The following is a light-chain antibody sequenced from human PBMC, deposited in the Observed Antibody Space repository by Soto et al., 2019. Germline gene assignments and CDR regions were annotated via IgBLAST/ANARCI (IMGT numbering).Light chain of an antibody. CDR3: LKYDSALTWT. CDR1: QGISSY. Sequence: DIQMTQSPSSLSASVGDRVTITCRASQGISSYLAWYQQKPGKLPKLLIYDASTLHSGVPSRFSGSGSGTDFTLTISSLQPEDVATYYCLKYDSALTWTFGQGPKVEIK. J-gene: IGKJ1*01. CDR2: DAS. V-gene: IGKV1-27*01.